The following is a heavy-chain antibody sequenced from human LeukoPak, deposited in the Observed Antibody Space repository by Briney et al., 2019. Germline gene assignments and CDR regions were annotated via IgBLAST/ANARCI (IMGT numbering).Heavy chain of an antibody. CDR3: ARGPNQDGYNDY. CDR1: GGTFSSYA. J-gene: IGHJ4*02. D-gene: IGHD5-24*01. V-gene: IGHV1-69*05. CDR2: IIPIFGTA. Sequence: SVKVSCKASGGTFSSYAISWVRQAPGQGLEWMGGIIPIFGTANYAQKFQGRVTITTDESTSTAYMELSSLRSEDTAVYYCARGPNQDGYNDYWGQRTLVTVSS.